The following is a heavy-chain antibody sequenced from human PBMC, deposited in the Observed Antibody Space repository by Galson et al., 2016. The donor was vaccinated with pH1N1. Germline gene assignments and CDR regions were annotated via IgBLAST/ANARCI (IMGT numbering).Heavy chain of an antibody. CDR3: ATEDYYTSLY. D-gene: IGHD1-26*01. Sequence: SLRLSCAASGFIFSDYWMSWVCQAPGKGLEWVAKINQDGSRKYYVDSMKGRCTISRDNAENSLSLQMNSLRVEDTALYYCATEDYYTSLYWGRGILVTVSS. V-gene: IGHV3-7*01. CDR2: INQDGSRK. J-gene: IGHJ4*02. CDR1: GFIFSDYW.